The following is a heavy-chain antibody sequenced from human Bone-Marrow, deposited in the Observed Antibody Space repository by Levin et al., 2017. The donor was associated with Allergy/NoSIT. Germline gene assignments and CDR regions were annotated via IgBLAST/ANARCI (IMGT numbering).Heavy chain of an antibody. Sequence: GASVKVSCAASGLSFSSYAMSWVRQAPGKGLEWVTAISGGGDKTYYAASVKGRFTISRDNSKNTLSLEMNSLRVEDTAVYYCARDWGVAVAGISYYFDDWGQGTLVTVSS. V-gene: IGHV3-23*01. CDR1: GLSFSSYA. CDR2: ISGGGDKT. D-gene: IGHD6-19*01. J-gene: IGHJ4*02. CDR3: ARDWGVAVAGISYYFDD.